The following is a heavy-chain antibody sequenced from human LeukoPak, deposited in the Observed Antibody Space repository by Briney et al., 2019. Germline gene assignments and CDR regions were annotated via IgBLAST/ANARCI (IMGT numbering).Heavy chain of an antibody. Sequence: GGSLRLSCAASGFTFSDSAIHWVCQASGKGLEWVGHIRSKGNNYATASAASVKGRFTISRDDSKNTTYLQMSSLKTEDTAVYYCTRDYDNSGYYAFDIWGQGTMVTVSS. CDR1: GFTFSDSA. V-gene: IGHV3-73*01. D-gene: IGHD3-22*01. J-gene: IGHJ3*02. CDR2: IRSKGNNYAT. CDR3: TRDYDNSGYYAFDI.